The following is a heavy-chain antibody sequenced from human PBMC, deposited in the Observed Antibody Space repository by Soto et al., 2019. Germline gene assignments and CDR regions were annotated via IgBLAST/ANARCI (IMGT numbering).Heavy chain of an antibody. J-gene: IGHJ5*02. CDR3: ASGWMAAFDT. V-gene: IGHV4-59*11. CDR2: IYYSGST. Sequence: SETLSLTCSVTGDSIKTHYWSWSRQPPGKGLEWIGYIYYSGSTLYNPSLKRRVTISVDTAKNQFSLRLNSLTAADTAVYYCASGWMAAFDTWGQGTLVTVSS. D-gene: IGHD2-2*03. CDR1: GDSIKTHY.